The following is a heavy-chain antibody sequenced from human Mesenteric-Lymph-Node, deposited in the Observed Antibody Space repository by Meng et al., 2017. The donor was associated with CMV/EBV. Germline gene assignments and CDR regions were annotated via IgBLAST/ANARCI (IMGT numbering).Heavy chain of an antibody. CDR2: IKDDGSEQ. V-gene: IGHV3-7*01. Sequence: GESLRLSCAASGFSFGTYWMSWVRQAPEKGLEYVATIKDDGSEQYYVDSVRGRFPISRDNAKNSLYVQMNSLRAEDTAVYYCARVNYYDGSGYYPSDWGLGTMVTVSS. CDR3: ARVNYYDGSGYYPSD. CDR1: GFSFGTYW. D-gene: IGHD3-22*01. J-gene: IGHJ3*01.